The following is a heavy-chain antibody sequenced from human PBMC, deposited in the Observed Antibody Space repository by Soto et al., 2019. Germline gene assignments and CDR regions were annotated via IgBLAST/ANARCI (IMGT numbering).Heavy chain of an antibody. V-gene: IGHV3-33*01. CDR3: ARVPDSSGWLALDY. CDR1: GFTFSSYG. Sequence: PGGSLRLSCAASGFTFSSYGMHWVRQAPGKGLEWVAVIWYDGSNKYYADSVKGRFTISRDNSKSTLYLQMNSLRAEDTAVYYCARVPDSSGWLALDYWGQGTLVTVSS. J-gene: IGHJ4*02. D-gene: IGHD6-19*01. CDR2: IWYDGSNK.